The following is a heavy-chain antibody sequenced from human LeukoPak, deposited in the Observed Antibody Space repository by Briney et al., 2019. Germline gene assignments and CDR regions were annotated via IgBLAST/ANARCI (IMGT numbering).Heavy chain of an antibody. V-gene: IGHV3-7*01. CDR2: MRQDGSEK. D-gene: IGHD3-3*01. Sequence: GGSLRLSCAASGFTFSNYWVSWVRQAPGKGLEWVANMRQDGSEKYYVDSVRGRFTISRDNAKNSLYLQMNSLRAEDTAVYYCAREKKSITIFGVVNSNWFDPWGQGTLVTVSS. CDR1: GFTFSNYW. J-gene: IGHJ5*02. CDR3: AREKKSITIFGVVNSNWFDP.